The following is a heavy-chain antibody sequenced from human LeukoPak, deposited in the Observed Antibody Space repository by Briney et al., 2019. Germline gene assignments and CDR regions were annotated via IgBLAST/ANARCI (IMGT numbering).Heavy chain of an antibody. J-gene: IGHJ4*02. CDR2: TSGSGGST. Sequence: PGGSLRLSCAASGFTFSSYAMSWVRQAPGKGLEWVSATSGSGGSTYYADSVKGWFTISRDNSKNTLYLQMNSLRAEDTAVYYCAKDHGYMITFGGVIGTFDYWGQGTLVTVSS. D-gene: IGHD3-16*02. V-gene: IGHV3-23*01. CDR3: AKDHGYMITFGGVIGTFDY. CDR1: GFTFSSYA.